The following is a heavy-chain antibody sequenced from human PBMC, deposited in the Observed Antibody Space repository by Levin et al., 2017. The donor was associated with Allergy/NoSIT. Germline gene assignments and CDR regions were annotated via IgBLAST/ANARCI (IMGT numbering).Heavy chain of an antibody. Sequence: ASVKVSCKASRYTSSSYYMHWVRQAPGQGLEWVGLINPSAGSRNYAQKFQDRVTMTRDASTGTVYMELRSLRSEDTALYFCATAVVGPPGYWGQGTLVTVSS. V-gene: IGHV1-46*01. D-gene: IGHD1-26*01. CDR1: RYTSSSYY. CDR2: INPSAGSR. J-gene: IGHJ4*02. CDR3: ATAVVGPPGY.